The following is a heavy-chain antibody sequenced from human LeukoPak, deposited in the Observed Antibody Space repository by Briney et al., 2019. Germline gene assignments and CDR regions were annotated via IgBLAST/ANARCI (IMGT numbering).Heavy chain of an antibody. CDR1: GFTFSSYS. J-gene: IGHJ4*02. CDR3: AKNPLVSGTIYFDS. CDR2: ISSSSSTI. V-gene: IGHV3-48*01. Sequence: GGSLRLSCAASGFTFSSYSMNWVRQAPGEGLEWVSYISSSSSTIYYADSVKGRFTISRDNSKSTLYLEMNSLRAEDTAIYYCAKNPLVSGTIYFDSWGQGTLLTVSS. D-gene: IGHD6-19*01.